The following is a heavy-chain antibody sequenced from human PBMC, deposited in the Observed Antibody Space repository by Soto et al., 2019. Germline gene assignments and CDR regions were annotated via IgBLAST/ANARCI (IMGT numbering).Heavy chain of an antibody. Sequence: SETLSLTCAVYGGSFSGYYWSWIRQPPGKGLEWIGEINHSGRTNYSPSLKGRVITSLDTSKNQFSLNLTSVTAADTAVYYCARESRAASGIFDLWGQGTLVTVSS. D-gene: IGHD6-13*01. CDR1: GGSFSGYY. J-gene: IGHJ4*02. CDR2: INHSGRT. CDR3: ARESRAASGIFDL. V-gene: IGHV4-34*01.